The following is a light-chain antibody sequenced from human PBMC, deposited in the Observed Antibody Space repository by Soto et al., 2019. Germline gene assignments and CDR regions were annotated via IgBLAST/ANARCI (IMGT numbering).Light chain of an antibody. Sequence: AIRMTQSPSSFSASTGDRVTITCRASQGISSYLAWYQQKPGKAPKLLIYAASTLQSGVPSRFSGSGSGTDFPLTISFLQSEDFATYSCQQYYSYPLTFGGATKVDSK. V-gene: IGKV1-8*01. CDR1: QGISSY. CDR2: AAS. CDR3: QQYYSYPLT. J-gene: IGKJ4*01.